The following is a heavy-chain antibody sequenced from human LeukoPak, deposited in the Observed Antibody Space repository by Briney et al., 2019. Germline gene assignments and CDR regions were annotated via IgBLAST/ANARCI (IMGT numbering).Heavy chain of an antibody. J-gene: IGHJ4*02. V-gene: IGHV3-73*01. D-gene: IGHD6-19*01. CDR2: ITTKAHNYAP. CDR1: GFSFSGSD. CDR3: TTYISGHY. Sequence: PGGSPKLSCAASGFSFSGSDMHWVRQASGKGLEWVGRITTKAHNYAPAYGASVKGRFTVSRDDSKNTAYLQMNSLKTEDTAPYYCTTYISGHYWGQGTLVTVSS.